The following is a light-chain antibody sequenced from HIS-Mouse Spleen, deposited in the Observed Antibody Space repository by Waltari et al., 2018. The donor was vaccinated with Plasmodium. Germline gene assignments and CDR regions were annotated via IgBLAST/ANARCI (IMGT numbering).Light chain of an antibody. Sequence: EIALTQSPGTLSLSPGYRYTLSCRASQCVSSSYLAWYQQKPGQAPRLLIYGASSRATGIPDRFSGSGSGTDFTLTISRLEPEDFAVYYCQQYGSSPWTFGQGTKVEIK. J-gene: IGKJ1*01. V-gene: IGKV3-20*01. CDR3: QQYGSSPWT. CDR2: GAS. CDR1: QCVSSSY.